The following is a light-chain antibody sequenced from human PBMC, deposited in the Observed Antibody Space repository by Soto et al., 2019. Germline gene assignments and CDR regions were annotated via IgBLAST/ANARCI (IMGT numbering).Light chain of an antibody. CDR2: GAS. Sequence: EIVLTQSPGTLSVSPGERVTLSCRASQSVNSNYLAWYQQRPGQAPRILIFGASYRATGMPDRFSGSGSGTDFTLTISRLEPEDFAVYYCQQYSSSPPEFTFGPGTKVDSK. J-gene: IGKJ3*01. V-gene: IGKV3-20*01. CDR3: QQYSSSPPEFT. CDR1: QSVNSNY.